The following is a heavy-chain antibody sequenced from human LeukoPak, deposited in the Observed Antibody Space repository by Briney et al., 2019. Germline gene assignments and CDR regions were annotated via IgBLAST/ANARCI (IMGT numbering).Heavy chain of an antibody. CDR2: ISSSGSTI. V-gene: IGHV3-48*03. Sequence: GGSLRLSCAASGFTFSSYEMNWVRQAPGKGLEWVSYISSSGSTIYYADSVKGRFTISRDNAKNSLYLQMNSLRAEDTAVYYCARERRQDYYDSSGNRPTHFDYWGQGTLVTVSS. CDR1: GFTFSSYE. D-gene: IGHD3-22*01. CDR3: ARERRQDYYDSSGNRPTHFDY. J-gene: IGHJ4*02.